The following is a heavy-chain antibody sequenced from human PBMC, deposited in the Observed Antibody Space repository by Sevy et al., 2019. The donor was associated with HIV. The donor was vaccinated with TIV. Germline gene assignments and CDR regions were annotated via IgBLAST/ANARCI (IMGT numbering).Heavy chain of an antibody. J-gene: IGHJ4*02. CDR1: GYTFTGHF. CDR3: AAPGGYRYGSLLDY. CDR2: INPDSGDT. Sequence: ASVKVSCKASGYTFTGHFMHCVRQAHGQGLEWMGWINPDSGDTKYAQKFQGRVTVTRDTSITTVYMELSSLRSDDTAVYYCAAPGGYRYGSLLDYWGQGTLVTVSS. D-gene: IGHD5-18*01. V-gene: IGHV1-2*02.